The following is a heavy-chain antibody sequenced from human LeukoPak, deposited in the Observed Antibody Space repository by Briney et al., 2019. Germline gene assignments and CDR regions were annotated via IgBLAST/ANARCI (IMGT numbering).Heavy chain of an antibody. Sequence: SETLSLTCTVSGGSISSSSYYWGWIRQPPGKGLEWIGSIYYSGSTNNNPSLKSRVTISVDTSKNQFSLKLNSVTAADTAVFYCANRRTIFRYIAEEFDYWGQGTRATVSS. V-gene: IGHV4-39*01. D-gene: IGHD3-10*02. CDR3: ANRRTIFRYIAEEFDY. CDR2: IYYSGST. CDR1: GGSISSSSYY. J-gene: IGHJ4*02.